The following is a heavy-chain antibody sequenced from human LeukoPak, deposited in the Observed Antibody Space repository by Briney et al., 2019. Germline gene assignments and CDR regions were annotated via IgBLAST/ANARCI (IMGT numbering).Heavy chain of an antibody. CDR3: ARERSYYDSSGYHGSV. CDR1: GGSISSGDYY. CDR2: IYYSGST. V-gene: IGHV4-30-4*01. D-gene: IGHD3-22*01. Sequence: PSETLSLTCTVSGGSISSGDYYWSWIRQPPGKGLEWIGYIYYSGSTYCNPSLKSRATISVDTSKNQFSLKLSSVTAADTAVYYCARERSYYDSSGYHGSVWGQGTQVTVSS. J-gene: IGHJ4*02.